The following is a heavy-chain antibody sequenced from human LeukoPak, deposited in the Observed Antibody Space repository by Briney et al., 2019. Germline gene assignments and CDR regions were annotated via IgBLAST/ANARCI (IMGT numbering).Heavy chain of an antibody. CDR2: INPSGGST. CDR3: VRVGVAARRTYYFDY. CDR1: GYTFTSYY. Sequence: GASVKVSCKASGYTFTSYYMHWVRQAPGQGLEWMGIINPSGGSTSYAQKFQGRVTMTRDMSTSTVYMELSSLRSEDTAVYYCVRVGVAARRTYYFDYWGQGTLVTVSS. D-gene: IGHD6-6*01. J-gene: IGHJ4*02. V-gene: IGHV1-46*01.